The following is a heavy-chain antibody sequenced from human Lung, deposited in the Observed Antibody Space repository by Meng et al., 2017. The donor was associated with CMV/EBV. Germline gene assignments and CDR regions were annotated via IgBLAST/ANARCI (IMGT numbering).Heavy chain of an antibody. CDR2: IRYDGSNK. J-gene: IGHJ4*02. CDR3: AKDFTQLAVAGIPYYFDY. Sequence: GGSLRLSCAAPGFPFSSYGMHWVRKAPGKGLEGVAFIRYDGSNKYYADSVKGRFTISRDNSKNTLYLQMNSLRAEDTAVYYCAKDFTQLAVAGIPYYFDYWGQGTLVTVSS. V-gene: IGHV3-30*02. CDR1: GFPFSSYG. D-gene: IGHD6-19*01.